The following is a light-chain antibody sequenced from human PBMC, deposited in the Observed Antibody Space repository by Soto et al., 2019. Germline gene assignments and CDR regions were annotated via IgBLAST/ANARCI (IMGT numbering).Light chain of an antibody. J-gene: IGKJ4*01. CDR2: AAS. V-gene: IGKV1-39*01. CDR3: QQSYSTPLT. Sequence: DIQMTQSPSSLSASVGDRVTITCRASQSISSYLNWYQQKPGKAPKLLIYAASSLQSGVPSRFSGSGSGTDFTLTISSLQPEDFATYYCQQSYSTPLTFVGGTKVDIK. CDR1: QSISSY.